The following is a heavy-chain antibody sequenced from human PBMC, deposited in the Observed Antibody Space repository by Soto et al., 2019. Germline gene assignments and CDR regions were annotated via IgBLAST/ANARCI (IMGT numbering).Heavy chain of an antibody. V-gene: IGHV4-30-4*01. D-gene: IGHD3-10*01. Sequence: SETLSLTCTVSGDSITSDVDYWNWVRQSPGKGLEWIGYIYDSGRTYYNPSLRSRVFISRDTSKNQFSLNLGSVTAADTAVYYCARVRYYFGSGGYFDYWGQGTLVTVSS. J-gene: IGHJ4*02. CDR3: ARVRYYFGSGGYFDY. CDR1: GDSITSDVDY. CDR2: IYDSGRT.